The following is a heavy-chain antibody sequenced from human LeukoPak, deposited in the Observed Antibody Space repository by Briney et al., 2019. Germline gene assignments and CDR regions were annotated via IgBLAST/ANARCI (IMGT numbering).Heavy chain of an antibody. D-gene: IGHD3-22*01. J-gene: IGHJ4*02. V-gene: IGHV4-61*02. CDR3: AAMIGYFDY. Sequence: SQTLSLTCAVSGGSIRSGNYYWSWIRQPAGKRLEWIARMYTSGSTNYNPSLKSRVTISADTSKNQFSLKLTSVTAADTAVYYCAAMIGYFDYWGQGILVTVPS. CDR1: GGSIRSGNYY. CDR2: MYTSGST.